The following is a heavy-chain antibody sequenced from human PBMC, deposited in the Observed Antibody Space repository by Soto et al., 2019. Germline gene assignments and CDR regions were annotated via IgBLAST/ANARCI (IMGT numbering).Heavy chain of an antibody. Sequence: GESLKISCKGSGYSFTSYWISWVRQMPGKGLEWMGRIDPSDSYTNYSPSFQGHVTISADKSISTAYLQWSSLKASDTAMYYCAWDLTYYYDSSGYYLPFDYWGQGTLVTVSS. V-gene: IGHV5-10-1*01. CDR1: GYSFTSYW. CDR2: IDPSDSYT. J-gene: IGHJ4*02. D-gene: IGHD3-22*01. CDR3: AWDLTYYYDSSGYYLPFDY.